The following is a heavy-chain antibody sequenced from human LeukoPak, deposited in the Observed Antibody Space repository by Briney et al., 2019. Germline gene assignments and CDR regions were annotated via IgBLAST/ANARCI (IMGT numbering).Heavy chain of an antibody. CDR1: GGSFSGYY. CDR2: INHSGST. D-gene: IGHD6-13*01. J-gene: IGHJ4*02. CDR3: ARGLRYSSSWYRH. V-gene: IGHV4-34*01. Sequence: SETLSLTCAVYGGSFSGYYWSWIRQPPGKGLEWIGEINHSGSTNYNPSLKSRVTISVGTSKNQFSLKLSSVTAADTAVYYCARGLRYSSSWYRHWGQGTLVTVSS.